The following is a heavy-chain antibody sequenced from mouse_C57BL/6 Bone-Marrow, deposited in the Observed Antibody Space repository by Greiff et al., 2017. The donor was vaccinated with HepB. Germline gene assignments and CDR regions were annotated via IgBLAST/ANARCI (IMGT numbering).Heavy chain of an antibody. V-gene: IGHV3-6*01. CDR3: ARDMGVRDYFDY. CDR1: GYSITSGYY. J-gene: IGHJ2*01. CDR2: ISYDGSN. D-gene: IGHD1-1*02. Sequence: DVQLQESGPGLVKPSQSLSLTCSVTGYSITSGYYWNWIRQFPGNKLEWMGYISYDGSNNYNPSLKNRISITRDTSKNQFFLKLNSVTTEDTATYYCARDMGVRDYFDYWGQGTTLTVSS.